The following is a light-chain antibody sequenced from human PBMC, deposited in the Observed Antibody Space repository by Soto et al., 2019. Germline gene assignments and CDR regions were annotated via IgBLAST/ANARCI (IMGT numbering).Light chain of an antibody. CDR2: GAS. CDR1: QSVTSNY. CDR3: HQYGTSQT. J-gene: IGKJ1*01. Sequence: EMVLTQSPGILSLSPGERVTLSWRASQSVTSNYTAWYQQKPGQAPRLLIYGASSRATGIPDRFSGSGSGTDFSLTISRLEPEDFAVYYCHQYGTSQTFGQGTKVEVK. V-gene: IGKV3-20*01.